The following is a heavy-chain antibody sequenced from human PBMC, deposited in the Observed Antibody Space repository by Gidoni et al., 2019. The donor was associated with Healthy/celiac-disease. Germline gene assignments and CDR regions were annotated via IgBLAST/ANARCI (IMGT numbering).Heavy chain of an antibody. Sequence: QVQLVESGGGVVQPGRSLRLSCAESVFTFSRSGMHWVRQAPGKGLAWVAVRWYEGSNKYYADSVKGRFTISSDNSKNTLYLQMNILRAEDTAVYYCAREGEDSSSPFDYGMDVWGQGTTVTVSS. CDR3: AREGEDSSSPFDYGMDV. CDR2: RWYEGSNK. CDR1: VFTFSRSG. D-gene: IGHD6-6*01. V-gene: IGHV3-33*01. J-gene: IGHJ6*02.